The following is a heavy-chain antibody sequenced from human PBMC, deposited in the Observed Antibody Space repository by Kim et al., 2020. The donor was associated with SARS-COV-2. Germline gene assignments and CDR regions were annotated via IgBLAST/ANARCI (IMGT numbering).Heavy chain of an antibody. D-gene: IGHD6-13*01. Sequence: GGSLRLSCAASGFTFDDYAMHWVRQVPGKGLEWVSAISWNSGTIGYADSVKGRFTISRDNAKNSLFLQMNSLRAEDTALYYCAKDRHSSTWDRFDYWGQGTLVSVSS. CDR3: AKDRHSSTWDRFDY. V-gene: IGHV3-9*01. CDR2: ISWNSGTI. CDR1: GFTFDDYA. J-gene: IGHJ4*02.